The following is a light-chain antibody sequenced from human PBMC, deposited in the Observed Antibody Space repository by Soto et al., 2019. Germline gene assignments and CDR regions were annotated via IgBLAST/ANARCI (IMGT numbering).Light chain of an antibody. CDR2: WAS. CDR3: QQYYTTPYT. V-gene: IGKV4-1*01. J-gene: IGKJ2*01. CDR1: QSVLCSSNNKNY. Sequence: DTVMTQSPDSLAVSLGERATINCKSSQSVLCSSNNKNYLAWYQQRPGQPPRLLISWASTRASGVPDRISGGGSGTDFTLTISSLQAEDVAVYYCQQYYTTPYTFGQGTKLEIK.